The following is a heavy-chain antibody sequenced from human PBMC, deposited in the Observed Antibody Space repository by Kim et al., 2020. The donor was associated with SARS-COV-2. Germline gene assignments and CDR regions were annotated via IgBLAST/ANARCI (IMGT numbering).Heavy chain of an antibody. CDR1: GFDFNEYW. J-gene: IGHJ6*03. CDR2: ISNTGNTI. V-gene: IGHV3-11*01. Sequence: GGSLRLSCAASGFDFNEYWMSWIRQAPGRGLEWVSYISNTGNTIYYRDSVKGRFSTSRDNAKKSLYLQMNNLRAEDTAIYYCATFYGDKFYYYYMDVWGKGTSVTVPS. D-gene: IGHD7-27*01. CDR3: ATFYGDKFYYYYMDV.